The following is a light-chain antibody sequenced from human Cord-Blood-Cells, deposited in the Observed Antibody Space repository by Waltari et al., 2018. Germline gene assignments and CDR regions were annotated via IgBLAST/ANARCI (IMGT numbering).Light chain of an antibody. Sequence: SYVLTQPPSVSVAPGQTARITCGGNNIGSKSVHWYQQKTGQAPVLVVYDDSDRPSGIPGRFAGSSSGNTATLTISRGEAGDEADYYCQVWDSSSDPYVFGTGTKVTVL. CDR3: QVWDSSSDPYV. CDR1: NIGSKS. V-gene: IGLV3-21*02. CDR2: DDS. J-gene: IGLJ1*01.